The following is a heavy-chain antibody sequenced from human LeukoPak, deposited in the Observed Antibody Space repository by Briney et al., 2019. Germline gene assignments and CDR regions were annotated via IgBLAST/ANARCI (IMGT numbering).Heavy chain of an antibody. CDR2: IYYSGST. D-gene: IGHD3-3*01. Sequence: SETLSLTCTVSGASISNRGHYWGWIRQPPGKGLEWIGYIYYSGSTNYNPSLKSRVTISVDTSKNQFSLKLTSVTAADTAVYYCARGVPEYYDFWSGYFYYFDYWGQGTLVTVSS. J-gene: IGHJ4*02. CDR1: GASISNRGHY. CDR3: ARGVPEYYDFWSGYFYYFDY. V-gene: IGHV4-61*08.